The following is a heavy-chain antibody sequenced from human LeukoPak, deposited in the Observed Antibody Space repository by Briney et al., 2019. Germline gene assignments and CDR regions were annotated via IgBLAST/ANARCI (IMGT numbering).Heavy chain of an antibody. D-gene: IGHD6-19*01. CDR1: GFTFSSYG. CDR2: ISGSGGST. V-gene: IGHV3-23*01. Sequence: TGGTLRLSCAASGFTFSSYGMSWVRQAPGKGLEWVSAISGSGGSTYYADSVKGRFTISRDNSKNTLYLQMNSLRAEDTAVYYCAKAQYSSGWSNSVDYWGQGTLVTVSS. CDR3: AKAQYSSGWSNSVDY. J-gene: IGHJ4*02.